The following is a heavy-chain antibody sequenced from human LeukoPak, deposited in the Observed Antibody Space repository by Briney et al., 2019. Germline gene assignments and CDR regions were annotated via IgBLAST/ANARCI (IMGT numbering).Heavy chain of an antibody. Sequence: ASVKVSCKASGYTFTSYGISWVRQAPGQGLEWMGWISAYNGNTNYAQKLQGRVTLTTDTSTSTAYMELRSLRSDDTAVYYCARDWAPVGIVVVPAALDYWGQGTLVTVSS. V-gene: IGHV1-18*01. CDR3: ARDWAPVGIVVVPAALDY. CDR1: GYTFTSYG. J-gene: IGHJ4*02. CDR2: ISAYNGNT. D-gene: IGHD2-2*01.